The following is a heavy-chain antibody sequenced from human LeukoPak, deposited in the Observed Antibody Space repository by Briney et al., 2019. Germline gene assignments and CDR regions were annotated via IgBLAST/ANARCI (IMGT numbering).Heavy chain of an antibody. Sequence: GGSLRLSCATSGFTFSSYAMSWVRQASGKGLEWVGRIRSTANSYTTAYAASVKGRFTISRDDSKNTAYLQMNSLETEDTAVYYCTGLLGDYVSNFDYWGQGTLVTVSS. D-gene: IGHD4-17*01. CDR2: IRSTANSYTT. CDR1: GFTFSSYA. CDR3: TGLLGDYVSNFDY. J-gene: IGHJ4*02. V-gene: IGHV3-73*01.